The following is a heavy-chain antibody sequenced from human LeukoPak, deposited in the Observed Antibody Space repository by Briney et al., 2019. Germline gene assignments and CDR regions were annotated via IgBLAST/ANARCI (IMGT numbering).Heavy chain of an antibody. D-gene: IGHD1-26*01. V-gene: IGHV1-18*01. CDR2: ISTYNGHT. CDR3: ARGGRWELPRPYSFDI. CDR1: GGTFSSYA. Sequence: ASVKVSCKASGGTFSSYAISWVRQAPGQGLEWMGWISTYNGHTNYAQKLQGRVTMTKDTSTTTAYMELGSLRSDDTAVYYCARGGRWELPRPYSFDIWGQGTMVTVSS. J-gene: IGHJ3*02.